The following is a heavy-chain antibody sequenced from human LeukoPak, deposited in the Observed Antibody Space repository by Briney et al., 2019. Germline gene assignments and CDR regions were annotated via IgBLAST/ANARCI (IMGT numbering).Heavy chain of an antibody. CDR3: ASEWLFGVP. CDR2: ISSSSSYI. D-gene: IGHD3-3*01. V-gene: IGHV3-21*01. Sequence: GVLRLSCAASGFTFSSYSMNWVRQAPGKGLEWVSSISSSSSYIYYADSAKGRFTISRDNAKNSLYLQMNSLRAEDTAVYYCASEWLFGVPWGQGTLVTVSS. CDR1: GFTFSSYS. J-gene: IGHJ4*02.